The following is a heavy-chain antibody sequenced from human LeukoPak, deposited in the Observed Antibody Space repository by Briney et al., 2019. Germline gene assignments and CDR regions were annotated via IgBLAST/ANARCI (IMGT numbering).Heavy chain of an antibody. D-gene: IGHD2-15*01. Sequence: ASVKVSCKASGYTFTNFEINWVQQVAGQGLEWMGWMRPNSGETVNVQKFQGRVTMTRDISTSTAYMELTGLRSDDTAVYFCARGYCSGGGCYTAEYLPHWGQGTLVTVSS. CDR3: ARGYCSGGGCYTAEYLPH. CDR2: MRPNSGET. J-gene: IGHJ1*01. CDR1: GYTFTNFE. V-gene: IGHV1-8*02.